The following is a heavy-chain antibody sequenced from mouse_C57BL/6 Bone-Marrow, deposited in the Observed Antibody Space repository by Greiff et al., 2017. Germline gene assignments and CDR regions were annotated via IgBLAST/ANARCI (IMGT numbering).Heavy chain of an antibody. V-gene: IGHV1-81*01. CDR2: IYPRSGNT. CDR3: ALTGFDY. J-gene: IGHJ2*01. D-gene: IGHD4-1*01. Sequence: VQLQESGAELARPGASVKLSCKASGYTFTSYGISWVKQRTGQGLEWIGEIYPRSGNTYYNDKFKGKATLTADKSSSTAYMELRSLTSEGSAVYFCALTGFDYWGQGTTLTVSS. CDR1: GYTFTSYG.